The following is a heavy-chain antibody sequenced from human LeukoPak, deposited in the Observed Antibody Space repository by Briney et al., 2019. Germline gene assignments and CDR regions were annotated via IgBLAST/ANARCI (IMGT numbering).Heavy chain of an antibody. D-gene: IGHD1-26*01. J-gene: IGHJ3*02. CDR1: GFTVSSNY. V-gene: IGHV3-53*01. CDR2: IHSDGRT. Sequence: GGSLRLSCAASGFTVSSNYMSWVRQAPGKGLEWVSVIHSDGRTYYADSVKGRFTISRDNSKNTLYLQVNSLRAEDTAVYHCARTLVGEGHDAFDIWGQGTMVTVSS. CDR3: ARTLVGEGHDAFDI.